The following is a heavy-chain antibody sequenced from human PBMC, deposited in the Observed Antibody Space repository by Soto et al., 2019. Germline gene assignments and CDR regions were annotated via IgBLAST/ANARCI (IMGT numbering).Heavy chain of an antibody. CDR3: ARVEVLLVRGPYNWFDL. CDR1: GGSISSGDYY. Sequence: PSETLSLTCTVSGGSISSGDYYWSWIRQPPGKGLEWIGYIYYSGDTDYNPSLKSRVTISIDTSKNQFSLKLTSVTAADTAVYYCARVEVLLVRGPYNWFDLWGQGTLVTVLL. J-gene: IGHJ5*02. V-gene: IGHV4-30-4*01. D-gene: IGHD3-10*01. CDR2: IYYSGDT.